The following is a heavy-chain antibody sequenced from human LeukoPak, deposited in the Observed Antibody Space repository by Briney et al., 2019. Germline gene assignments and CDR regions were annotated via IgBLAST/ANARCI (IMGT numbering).Heavy chain of an antibody. J-gene: IGHJ3*02. CDR2: INHSGST. CDR3: ARGPSGVAFI. Sequence: SETLSLTCAVYGGSFSGYYWSWIRQPPGKGLEWIGEINHSGSTNYNPSLKSRVTISVDTSKNQFSLKLSSVTAADTAVYYCARGPSGVAFIWGQGTMATVSS. D-gene: IGHD2-8*01. V-gene: IGHV4-34*01. CDR1: GGSFSGYY.